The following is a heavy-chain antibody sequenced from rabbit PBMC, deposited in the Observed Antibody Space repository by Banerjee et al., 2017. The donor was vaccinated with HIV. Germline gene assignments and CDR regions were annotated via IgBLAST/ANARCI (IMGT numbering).Heavy chain of an antibody. V-gene: IGHV1S40*01. CDR3: ARIYVGYNGYDYGNL. D-gene: IGHD6-1*01. CDR1: GFSFSNGYD. CDR2: IDTNSGYT. Sequence: QSLEESGGGLVKPGASLTLTCKASGFSFSNGYDMCWVRQAPGKGLEWIGCIDTNSGYTYYASWTKGRFPITRSTRLKTVNLQLNSLTAADTASYFCARIYVGYNGYDYGNLWGPGTLVTVS. J-gene: IGHJ4*01.